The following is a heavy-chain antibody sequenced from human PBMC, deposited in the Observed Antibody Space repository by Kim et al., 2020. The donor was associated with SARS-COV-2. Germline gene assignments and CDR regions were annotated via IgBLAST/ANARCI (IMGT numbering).Heavy chain of an antibody. J-gene: IGHJ6*02. CDR2: INHSGST. Sequence: SETLSLTCAVYGGSFSGYYWSWIRQPPGKGLEWIGEINHSGSTNYNPSLKSRVTISVDTSKNQFSLKLSSVTAADTAVYYCARGVSSLPEVLRYFDWDETKYYYYGMDVWGQGTTVTVSS. D-gene: IGHD3-9*01. V-gene: IGHV4-34*01. CDR1: GGSFSGYY. CDR3: ARGVSSLPEVLRYFDWDETKYYYYGMDV.